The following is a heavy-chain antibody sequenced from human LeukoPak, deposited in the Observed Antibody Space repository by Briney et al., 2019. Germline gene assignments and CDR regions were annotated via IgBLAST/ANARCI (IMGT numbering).Heavy chain of an antibody. CDR1: GGSFSGYY. CDR2: INHSGST. D-gene: IGHD3-3*01. J-gene: IGHJ4*02. CDR3: ARQHYDFWSGYYRFLGWFDY. Sequence: SETLSLTCAVYGGSFSGYYWSWIRQPPGKGLEWIGEINHSGSTNYNPSLKSRVTISVDTSKNQFSLKLSSVTAADTAVYYCARQHYDFWSGYYRFLGWFDYWGQGTLVTVSS. V-gene: IGHV4-34*01.